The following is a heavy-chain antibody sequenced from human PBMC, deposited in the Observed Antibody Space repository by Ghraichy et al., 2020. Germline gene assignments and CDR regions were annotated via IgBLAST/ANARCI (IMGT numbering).Heavy chain of an antibody. CDR3: ARSQGYCGGDCPRGYFDY. V-gene: IGHV4-61*01. D-gene: IGHD2-21*02. CDR1: GGSVSSGSYY. J-gene: IGHJ4*02. CDR2: IYYSGST. Sequence: SETLSLTCTVSGGSVSSGSYYWSWIRQPPGKGLEWIGYIYYSGSTNYNPSLKSRVTISVDTSKNQFSLKLSSVTAADTAVYYCARSQGYCGGDCPRGYFDYWGQGPLVTVSS.